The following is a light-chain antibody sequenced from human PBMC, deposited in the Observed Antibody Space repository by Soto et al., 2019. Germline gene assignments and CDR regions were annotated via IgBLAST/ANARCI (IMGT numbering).Light chain of an antibody. Sequence: DIQMTQSPSTLSSSVGDIVTITCRASQIISNWLAWYQQKPGKAPRLLIYKASILESGVPSRFSGSGYGTELTLTISSLQPDDSATYYCQQYNPYYTFGQGTKVDIK. J-gene: IGKJ2*01. CDR1: QIISNW. CDR3: QQYNPYYT. V-gene: IGKV1-5*03. CDR2: KAS.